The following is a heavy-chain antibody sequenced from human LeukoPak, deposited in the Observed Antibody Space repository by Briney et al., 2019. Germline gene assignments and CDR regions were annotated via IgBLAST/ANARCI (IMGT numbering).Heavy chain of an antibody. CDR2: ISSSSSYI. D-gene: IGHD2-21*02. CDR3: ATPGNCGGDCYSPQEFDY. CDR1: GFTFSSYS. V-gene: IGHV3-21*01. J-gene: IGHJ4*02. Sequence: GGSLRLSCAASGFTFSSYSMNWVRQAPGKGLEWVSSISSSSSYIYYADSVKGRFTTSRDNAKNSLYLQMNSLRAEDTAVYYCATPGNCGGDCYSPQEFDYWGQGTLVTVSS.